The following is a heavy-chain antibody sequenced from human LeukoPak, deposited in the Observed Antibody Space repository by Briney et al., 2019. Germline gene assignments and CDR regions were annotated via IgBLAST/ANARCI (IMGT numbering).Heavy chain of an antibody. CDR1: GFTFSSYS. V-gene: IGHV3-48*01. Sequence: PGGSLRLSCAASGFTFSSYSMNWVRQAPGKGLEWVSYISSSSSTIYYADSVKGRFTISRDNAKNSLYLQMNSLRAEDTAVYYCAKDAGGTYSQAIDYWGQGTLVTVSS. J-gene: IGHJ4*02. D-gene: IGHD1-26*01. CDR3: AKDAGGTYSQAIDY. CDR2: ISSSSSTI.